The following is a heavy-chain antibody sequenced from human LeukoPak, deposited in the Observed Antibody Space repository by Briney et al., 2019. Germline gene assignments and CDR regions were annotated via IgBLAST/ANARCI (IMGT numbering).Heavy chain of an antibody. CDR3: ASRSSGWYLDY. V-gene: IGHV4-38-2*02. J-gene: IGHJ4*02. CDR1: GYSISNGYY. Sequence: SETLSLTCTVSGYSISNGYYWGWVRQPPGKGLEWIGSIYHSGSTYYNPSLKSRVTISVDTSKNQFSLKLNSVTAADTAVYYCASRSSGWYLDYWGQGTLVTVSS. CDR2: IYHSGST. D-gene: IGHD6-19*01.